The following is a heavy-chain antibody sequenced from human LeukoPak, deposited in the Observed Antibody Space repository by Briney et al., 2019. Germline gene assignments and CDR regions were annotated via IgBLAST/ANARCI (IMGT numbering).Heavy chain of an antibody. D-gene: IGHD3-22*01. CDR3: ARVSAHYDSSGYYSD. CDR1: GFTFSSYA. CDR2: ISYDGSNK. J-gene: IGHJ4*02. V-gene: IGHV3-30-3*01. Sequence: GSLRLSCAASGFTFSSYAMHWVRQAPGKGLEWVAVISYDGSNKYYADSVRGRFTISRDNSKNTLYLQMNSLRAEDTAVYYCARVSAHYDSSGYYSDWGQGTLVTVSS.